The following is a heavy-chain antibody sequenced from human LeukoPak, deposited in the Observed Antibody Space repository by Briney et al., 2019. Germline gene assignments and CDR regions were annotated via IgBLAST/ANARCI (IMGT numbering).Heavy chain of an antibody. V-gene: IGHV4-59*01. CDR1: GGSISSYY. CDR3: ARDVSLWFGESYMDV. D-gene: IGHD3-10*01. Sequence: PSETLSLTCTVSGGSISSYYWSWIRQPPGKGLEWIGYIYYSGSTNYNPSLKSRVTISVDTSKNQFSLKLSSVTAADTAVYYCARDVSLWFGESYMDVWGKGTTVTISS. CDR2: IYYSGST. J-gene: IGHJ6*03.